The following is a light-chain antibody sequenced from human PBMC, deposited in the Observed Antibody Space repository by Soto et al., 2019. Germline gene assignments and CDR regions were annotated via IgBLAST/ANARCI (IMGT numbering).Light chain of an antibody. V-gene: IGLV2-14*01. Sequence: QSALTQPASVSGSPGQSITISCTGTSSDVGGYNYLSWYQQHPGKAPKLMIYDVSNRPSGVSNRFSGSKSGNTASLTFSGLQAEDEADYYCSSYTSSSTYVFGTGTKLTVL. CDR3: SSYTSSSTYV. J-gene: IGLJ1*01. CDR1: SSDVGGYNY. CDR2: DVS.